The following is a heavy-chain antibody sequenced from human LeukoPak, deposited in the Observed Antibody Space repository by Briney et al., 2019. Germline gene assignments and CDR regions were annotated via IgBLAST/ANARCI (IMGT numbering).Heavy chain of an antibody. V-gene: IGHV3-53*05. Sequence: GGSLRLSCAASGFIVSSNYMSWVRQAPGKGLEWVSVIYSGGSTYYADSVKGRFTISRDNSKNTLYLQMNSLRAEDTAVYYCAKAERLTGTTHWGQGTLVTVSS. CDR2: IYSGGST. CDR3: AKAERLTGTTH. D-gene: IGHD1-7*01. J-gene: IGHJ4*02. CDR1: GFIVSSNY.